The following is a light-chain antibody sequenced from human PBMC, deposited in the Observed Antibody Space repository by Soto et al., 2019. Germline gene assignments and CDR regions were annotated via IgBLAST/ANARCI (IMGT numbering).Light chain of an antibody. Sequence: GKRVNIGGRPGQIISSSLNWYQQTSGKAPNLLIYGVSRLQGGVPSRFSCSSSGTDYTICICGLGPEDVATYYCLRSYTAPMITFAGGTRLEIK. CDR2: GVS. J-gene: IGKJ5*01. V-gene: IGKV1-39*01. CDR3: LRSYTAPMIT. CDR1: QIISSS.